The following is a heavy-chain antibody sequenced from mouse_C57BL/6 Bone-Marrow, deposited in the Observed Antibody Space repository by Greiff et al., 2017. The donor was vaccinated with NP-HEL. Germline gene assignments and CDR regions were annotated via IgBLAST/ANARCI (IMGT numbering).Heavy chain of an antibody. CDR2: IDPANGNT. CDR3: ARSQWWFYYAMDY. V-gene: IGHV14-3*01. D-gene: IGHD1-1*02. J-gene: IGHJ4*01. Sequence: VQLQQSVAELVRPGASVKLSCTASGFNIKNTYMHWVKQRPEQGLEWIGRIDPANGNTKYAPKFQGKATITADTSSNTAYLQLSSLTSEDTDIYDCARSQWWFYYAMDYWGQGTSVTVSS. CDR1: GFNIKNTY.